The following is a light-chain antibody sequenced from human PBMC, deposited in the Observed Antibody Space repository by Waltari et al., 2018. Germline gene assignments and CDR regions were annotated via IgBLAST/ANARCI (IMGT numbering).Light chain of an antibody. V-gene: IGLV3-21*04. CDR1: NIGRKS. CDR2: SDS. Sequence: SYVVTQSPSVSVAPGETARITCGGDNIGRKSVHWYQQRPGQAPVLVISSDSDRPSGIPERFSGSNSGNTATLTISWVEADDEADYYCLVWHSTTDHHGVFGGGTKLTVL. CDR3: LVWHSTTDHHGV. J-gene: IGLJ2*01.